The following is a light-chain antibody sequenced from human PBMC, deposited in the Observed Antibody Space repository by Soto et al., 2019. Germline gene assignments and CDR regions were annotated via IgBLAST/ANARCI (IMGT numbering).Light chain of an antibody. CDR1: QSVRRR. Sequence: ITQSPSTXSVAKSERATLTCRASQSVRRRIDWYQNKTGKAXRXXXYGESNRQTGIPARISGSGSATEFTLTISILPSEDFAVYYCQQSNNSPQTFGEGTKVDI. CDR3: QQSNNSPQT. V-gene: IGKV3-15*01. J-gene: IGKJ1*01. CDR2: GES.